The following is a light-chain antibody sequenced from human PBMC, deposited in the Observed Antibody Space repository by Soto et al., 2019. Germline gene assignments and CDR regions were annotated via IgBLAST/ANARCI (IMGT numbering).Light chain of an antibody. Sequence: QSVLTQPPSVSGTPGQRVTISCSGSSSNIGSNYVFWYQQLPGTAPKLLIYRNSQRPSGVPDRFSGSKSGTSASLAITGLQAEDEADYYCQSYDSSLSGLFGTGTKLTVL. CDR2: RNS. CDR1: SSNIGSNY. J-gene: IGLJ1*01. CDR3: QSYDSSLSGL. V-gene: IGLV1-47*01.